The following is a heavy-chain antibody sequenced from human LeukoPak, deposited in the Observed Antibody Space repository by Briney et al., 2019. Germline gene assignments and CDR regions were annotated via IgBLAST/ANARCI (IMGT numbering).Heavy chain of an antibody. CDR3: TSQILGATSY. CDR1: GFTFSGSA. D-gene: IGHD1-26*01. V-gene: IGHV3-73*01. CDR2: IRSKANSYAT. J-gene: IGHJ4*02. Sequence: GGSLRLSCAASGFTFSGSAMHWVRQASGKGLEWVGRIRSKANSYATAYATSVKGRFTISRDDSKNTAFLQMNSLKTEDTAVYYCTSQILGATSYWGQGTLVTVSS.